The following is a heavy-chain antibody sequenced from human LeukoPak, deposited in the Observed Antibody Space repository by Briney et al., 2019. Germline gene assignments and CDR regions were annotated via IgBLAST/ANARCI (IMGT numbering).Heavy chain of an antibody. CDR3: AKDYTAMVRGTDY. CDR2: ISWNSGSI. D-gene: IGHD5-18*01. CDR1: GFTFDDYA. V-gene: IGHV3-9*01. J-gene: IGHJ4*02. Sequence: GGSLRLSCAASGFTFDDYAMHWVRQAPGKGLEWVSGISWNSGSIGYADSVKGRFTISRDDAKNSLYLQMNSLRAEDTALYYCAKDYTAMVRGTDYWGQGTLVTVSS.